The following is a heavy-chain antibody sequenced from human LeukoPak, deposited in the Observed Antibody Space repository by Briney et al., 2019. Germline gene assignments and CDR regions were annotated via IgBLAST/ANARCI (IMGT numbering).Heavy chain of an antibody. CDR2: IFTSGTT. V-gene: IGHV4-4*07. CDR3: ARGRGSSWNADYYYHYMDV. Sequence: SETLSLTCIVPGGSISTFYWTWIRQPAGKGLEWIGRIFTSGTTNYNPSLTSRVNMSVDTSKNQFSLKVSSVTAADTAVYYCARGRGSSWNADYYYHYMDVWGKGTTVTISS. J-gene: IGHJ6*03. CDR1: GGSISTFY. D-gene: IGHD6-13*01.